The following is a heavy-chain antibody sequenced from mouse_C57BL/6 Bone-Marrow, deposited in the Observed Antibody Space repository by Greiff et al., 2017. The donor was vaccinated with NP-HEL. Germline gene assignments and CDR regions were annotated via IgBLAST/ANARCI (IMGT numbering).Heavy chain of an antibody. J-gene: IGHJ2*01. CDR2: ISYDGSN. CDR3: AGETAQALDY. V-gene: IGHV3-6*01. D-gene: IGHD3-2*02. Sequence: EVKLQESGPGLVKPSQSLSLTCSVTGYSITSGYYWNWIRQFPGNKLEWMGYISYDGSNNYNPSLNNRISITRDTSKNQFFLKLNSVTTEDTATYYCAGETAQALDYWGQGTTLTVSS. CDR1: GYSITSGYY.